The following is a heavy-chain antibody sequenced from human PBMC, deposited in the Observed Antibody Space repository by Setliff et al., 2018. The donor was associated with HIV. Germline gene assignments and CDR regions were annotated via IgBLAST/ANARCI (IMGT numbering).Heavy chain of an antibody. CDR2: INSAERT. J-gene: IGHJ4*02. CDR1: GFSFSNYA. Sequence: GGSLRLSCAASGFSFSNYAMTWVRQAPGKGLEWVSTINSAERTFYAKSVKGRFTISRDNSRSTLYLQMNNLRAEDTAVYYCAPVRDGYNYFFDFWGPGTLVTVSS. CDR3: APVRDGYNYFFDF. V-gene: IGHV3-23*01. D-gene: IGHD5-12*01.